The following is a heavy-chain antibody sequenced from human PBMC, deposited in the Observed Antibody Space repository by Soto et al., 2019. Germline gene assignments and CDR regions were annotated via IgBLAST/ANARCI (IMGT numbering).Heavy chain of an antibody. D-gene: IGHD2-15*01. J-gene: IGHJ6*03. V-gene: IGHV4-34*01. CDR2: INHSGIT. CDR1: EGSVEPNY. CDR3: ARSIHAYSPMDV. Sequence: PSETVSLTCAVEEGSVEPNYWGWIRRPPGKGLEWIGDINHSGITNYNPSLKSRVTISVDTSTNHFSLKVISVTAPHPAVYYCARSIHAYSPMDVWAKGTTVSVSS.